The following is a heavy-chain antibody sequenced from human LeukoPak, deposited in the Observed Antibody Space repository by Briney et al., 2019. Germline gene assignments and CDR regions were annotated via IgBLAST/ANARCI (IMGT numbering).Heavy chain of an antibody. V-gene: IGHV3-74*01. CDR1: RFTFSSYW. D-gene: IGHD2-2*01. CDR3: ARVRGYCSSTSCSNWFDP. Sequence: GGSLRLSCVESRFTFSSYWMHWVRQAPGKGLVWVSRINTDGSSTSYADSVKGRFTISRDNAKNTLYLQMNSLRAEDTAVYYCARVRGYCSSTSCSNWFDPWGQGTLVTVSS. CDR2: INTDGSST. J-gene: IGHJ5*02.